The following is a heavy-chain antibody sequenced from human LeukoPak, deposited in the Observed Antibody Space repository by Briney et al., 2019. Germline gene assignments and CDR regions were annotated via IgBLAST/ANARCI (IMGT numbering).Heavy chain of an antibody. V-gene: IGHV3-48*03. CDR3: ARDQDGEYPDY. Sequence: GGSLRLSCAASGFTFSSYEMNWVRQAPGKGLEWASYISSSGSTIYYADSVKGRFTISRDNAKNSLYLQMNSLRAEDTAVYYCARDQDGEYPDYWGQGTLVTVSS. D-gene: IGHD4-17*01. J-gene: IGHJ4*02. CDR1: GFTFSSYE. CDR2: ISSSGSTI.